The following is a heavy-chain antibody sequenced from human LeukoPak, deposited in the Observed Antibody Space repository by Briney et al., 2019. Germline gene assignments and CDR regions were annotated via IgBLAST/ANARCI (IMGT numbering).Heavy chain of an antibody. Sequence: GGPLRLSCVASGFTFDDYAMHWVRQVPGKGLEWVSLISGNGDTSYQAESVQGRFTISRDNAQNALFLQMDSLRVEDTAVYYCAAGTAADYWGQGTRVTVSS. V-gene: IGHV3-43*02. CDR3: AAGTAADY. D-gene: IGHD6-13*01. CDR1: GFTFDDYA. J-gene: IGHJ4*02. CDR2: ISGNGDTS.